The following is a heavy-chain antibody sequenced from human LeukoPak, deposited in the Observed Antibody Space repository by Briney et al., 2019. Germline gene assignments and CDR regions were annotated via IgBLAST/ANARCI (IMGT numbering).Heavy chain of an antibody. J-gene: IGHJ4*02. V-gene: IGHV3-30*18. CDR2: ISYDGSNK. Sequence: PGGSLRLSCAASGFTFSSYGMHWVRQAPGKGLEWVAVISYDGSNKYYADSVKGRFTISRDNSKNTLYLQMNSLRAEDTAVYYCAKDQYSSSFYYFDYWGQGTLVTVSS. D-gene: IGHD6-13*01. CDR3: AKDQYSSSFYYFDY. CDR1: GFTFSSYG.